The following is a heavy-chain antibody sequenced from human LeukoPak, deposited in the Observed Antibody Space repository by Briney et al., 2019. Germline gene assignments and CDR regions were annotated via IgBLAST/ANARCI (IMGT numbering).Heavy chain of an antibody. Sequence: GGSLRLSCAASGFTFSSYGMHWVRQAPGKGLEWVAVISYDGSNKYYADSVKGRFTISRDNSKNTLYLQMNSLRAEDTAVYYCTITMVRGVIHLPWGQGTLVTVSS. CDR1: GFTFSSYG. CDR2: ISYDGSNK. D-gene: IGHD3-10*01. CDR3: TITMVRGVIHLP. V-gene: IGHV3-30*03. J-gene: IGHJ4*02.